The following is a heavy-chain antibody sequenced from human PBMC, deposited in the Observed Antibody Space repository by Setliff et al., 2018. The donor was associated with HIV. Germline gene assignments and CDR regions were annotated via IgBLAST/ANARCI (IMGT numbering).Heavy chain of an antibody. CDR1: GYTVTTYG. V-gene: IGHV1-3*01. Sequence: ASVKVSCKASGYTVTTYGISWVRQAPGQRLEWMGWIHAGSGDTQYSQKFQGRVTITRDTSASTVYMELSSLRSEDTAMYYCARDHPGIAYWGQGTMVTVSS. CDR3: ARDHPGIAY. J-gene: IGHJ4*02. CDR2: IHAGSGDT.